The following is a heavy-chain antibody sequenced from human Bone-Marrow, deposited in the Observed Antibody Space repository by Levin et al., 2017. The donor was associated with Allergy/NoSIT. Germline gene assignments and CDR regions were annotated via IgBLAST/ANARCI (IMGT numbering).Heavy chain of an antibody. D-gene: IGHD3-22*01. CDR2: ISSSGSTI. V-gene: IGHV3-11*01. CDR3: ARDREGENYYEVGGANY. Sequence: GESLKISCAASGFTFSDYYMSWIRQAPGKGLEWVSYISSSGSTIYYADSVKGRFTISRDNAKNSLYLQMNSLRAEDTAVYYCARDREGENYYEVGGANYWGQGTLVTVSS. CDR1: GFTFSDYY. J-gene: IGHJ4*02.